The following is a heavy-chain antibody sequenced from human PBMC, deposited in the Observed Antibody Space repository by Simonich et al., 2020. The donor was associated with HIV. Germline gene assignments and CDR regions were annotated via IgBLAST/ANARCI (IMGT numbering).Heavy chain of an antibody. V-gene: IGHV7-4-1*02. CDR2: INTNPGNP. CDR3: ARDGRYYGMDV. CDR1: GYTFTTYT. Sequence: QVQLVQSGSELKMPGASVKVSCKASGYTFTTYTMNWVRQAPGQGLDWMGWINTNPGNPTYAQGFTGRFVFSLDTSVSTSYLQISSLKAEDTAVYYCARDGRYYGMDVWGQGTTVSVSS. J-gene: IGHJ6*02.